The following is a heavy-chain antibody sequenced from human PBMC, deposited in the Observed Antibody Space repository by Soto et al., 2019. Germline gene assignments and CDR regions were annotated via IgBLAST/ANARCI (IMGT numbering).Heavy chain of an antibody. V-gene: IGHV1-2*02. J-gene: IGHJ4*02. D-gene: IGHD3-16*01. CDR3: ARDPIRGGVPYFFDF. CDR1: GYTFTDYF. Sequence: ASGKVSCEASGYTFTDYFVHWVRLAPGQGLEWMGWVNPDTGVATFPQKFQGRVTVTRDASINTDYMELTHLTSEDTGIYYCARDPIRGGVPYFFDFWGRGTQVTVSS. CDR2: VNPDTGVA.